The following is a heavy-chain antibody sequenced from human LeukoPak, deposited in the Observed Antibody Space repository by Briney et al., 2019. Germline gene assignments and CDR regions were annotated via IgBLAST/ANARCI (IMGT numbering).Heavy chain of an antibody. J-gene: IGHJ5*02. D-gene: IGHD6-6*01. CDR2: IIPIFGTA. V-gene: IGHV1-69*13. CDR3: ARDRATYSSPSSWFDP. CDR1: GGTFISYA. Sequence: SVKVSCKASGGTFISYAISWVRQVPGQGLEWMGGIIPIFGTANYAQKFQGGVTITADESTSTAYMELSSLRSEDTAVYYCARDRATYSSPSSWFDPWGQGTLVTVSS.